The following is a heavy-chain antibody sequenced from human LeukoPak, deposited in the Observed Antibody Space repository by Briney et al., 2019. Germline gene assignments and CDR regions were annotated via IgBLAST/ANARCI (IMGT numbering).Heavy chain of an antibody. V-gene: IGHV3-23*01. CDR2: VSASGDTT. D-gene: IGHD1-26*01. J-gene: IGHJ5*02. CDR3: AKETWAPNFYSLFKS. Sequence: GGSLRLSCAASGFTFSSYAMSWVRQVPGKGLEWVSAVSASGDTTYYRESVKGRFTISRDNSKNTLYLQMSSLSAEDTAVYFCAKETWAPNFYSLFKSWGQGTLVTVSS. CDR1: GFTFSSYA.